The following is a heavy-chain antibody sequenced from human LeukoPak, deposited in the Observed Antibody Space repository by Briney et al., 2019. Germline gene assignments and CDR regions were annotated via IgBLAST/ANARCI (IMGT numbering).Heavy chain of an antibody. Sequence: PGGSLRLSCAASGFTFSSYSMNWVRQAPGKGLEWVSYISSSSSPIYYADCVKGRFTISRDNAKNSLYLQMNSLRDEDTAVYYCARDSQPPYLAYSSLGYYYAMDAWGQGTTVTVSS. V-gene: IGHV3-48*02. CDR1: GFTFSSYS. J-gene: IGHJ6*02. CDR2: ISSSSSPI. D-gene: IGHD6-19*01. CDR3: ARDSQPPYLAYSSLGYYYAMDA.